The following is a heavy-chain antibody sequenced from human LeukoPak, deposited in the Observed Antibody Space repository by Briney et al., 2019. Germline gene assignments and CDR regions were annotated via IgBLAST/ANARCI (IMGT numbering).Heavy chain of an antibody. D-gene: IGHD1-26*01. CDR2: INHSGST. J-gene: IGHJ1*01. V-gene: IGHV4-34*01. CDR3: AKSTVGGRRGDFQH. Sequence: PSETLSLTCAVYGGSFSGYYWSWIRQPPGKGLEWIGEINHSGSTNYNPSPKSRVTISVDTSKNQFSLKLSSVTAPDPAVYYCAKSTVGGRRGDFQHWGQGTLVTVSS. CDR1: GGSFSGYY.